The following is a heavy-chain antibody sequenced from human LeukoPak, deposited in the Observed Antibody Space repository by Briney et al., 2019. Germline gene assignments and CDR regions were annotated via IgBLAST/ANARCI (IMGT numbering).Heavy chain of an antibody. CDR2: IYYSGST. CDR3: ATYGDYGETHPFDY. CDR1: GGSISSGGYY. Sequence: SQTLSLTCTVSGGSISSGGYYWSWIRQPPGKGLEWIGYIYYSGSTYYNPSLKSRVTISVDTSKNQFSLKLSSVTAADTAVYYCATYGDYGETHPFDYWGQGTLDTVSS. J-gene: IGHJ4*02. D-gene: IGHD4-17*01. V-gene: IGHV4-31*03.